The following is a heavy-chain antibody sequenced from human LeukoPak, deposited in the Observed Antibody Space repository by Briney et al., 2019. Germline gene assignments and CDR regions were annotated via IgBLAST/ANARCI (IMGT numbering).Heavy chain of an antibody. CDR1: GFTVSSNY. CDR2: IYSGGST. Sequence: GGSLRLSCAASGFTVSSNYMSWVRQAPGKGLEWVSVIYSGGSTYYADSVKGRFTISRDNSKNTLYLQMNSLRAEDTAVYYCARGGAGYYDSSGYYFDWGQGTLVTVSS. V-gene: IGHV3-66*01. J-gene: IGHJ4*02. D-gene: IGHD3-22*01. CDR3: ARGGAGYYDSSGYYFD.